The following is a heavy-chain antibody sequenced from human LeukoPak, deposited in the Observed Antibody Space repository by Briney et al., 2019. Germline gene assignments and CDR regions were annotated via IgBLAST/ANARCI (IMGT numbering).Heavy chain of an antibody. V-gene: IGHV3-23*01. Sequence: TGGSLRLLCAASGFTFSSYAMRWVRQAPGKGLEWVSAISCSGGSTYYADSVKGRFTISRDNSKNTLYLQMNSLRAEDTAVYYCATSGYSYGYVDYWGQGTLVTVSS. D-gene: IGHD5-18*01. CDR3: ATSGYSYGYVDY. J-gene: IGHJ4*02. CDR1: GFTFSSYA. CDR2: ISCSGGST.